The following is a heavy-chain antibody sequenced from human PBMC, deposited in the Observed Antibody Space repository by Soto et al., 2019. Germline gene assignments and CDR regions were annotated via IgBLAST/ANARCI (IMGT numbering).Heavy chain of an antibody. CDR3: AGGFCAGNGYRMDV. D-gene: IGHD6-13*01. CDR1: GFTFSSFA. Sequence: GGSLRLSVAASGFTFSSFAMSWGRQSPGKGLDWVSAISGGGGRTYSAVPVQGRFAISRANSTNTLYLQMRSLRAAATAVYSCAGGFCAGNGYRMDVWGQGSLVTVSS. J-gene: IGHJ6*02. CDR2: ISGGGGRT. V-gene: IGHV3-23*01.